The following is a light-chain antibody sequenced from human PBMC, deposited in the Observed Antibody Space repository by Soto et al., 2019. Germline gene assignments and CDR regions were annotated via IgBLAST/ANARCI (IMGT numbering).Light chain of an antibody. Sequence: EVVMTQSPDTLSVSPGERATLSCRASQSVANSYLAWYQQKPGQAPRLLIFGAPTRAAGIPARFSGSGSGTDFTLTISSLEPEDFAVYYCQQRSNWPPLTFGGGTKVDI. CDR3: QQRSNWPPLT. J-gene: IGKJ4*01. CDR1: QSVANSY. CDR2: GAP. V-gene: IGKV3-11*01.